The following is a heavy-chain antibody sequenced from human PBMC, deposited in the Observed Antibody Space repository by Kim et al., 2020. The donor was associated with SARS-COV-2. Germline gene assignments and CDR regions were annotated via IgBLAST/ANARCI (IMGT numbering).Heavy chain of an antibody. CDR2: GST. D-gene: IGHD1-26*01. J-gene: IGHJ4*02. V-gene: IGHV4-59*01. Sequence: GSTNYNPTLNSRVPISVDTSKNQFSLKLSSVTAADTAVYYCAREKAQWELWGQGTLVTVSS. CDR3: AREKAQWEL.